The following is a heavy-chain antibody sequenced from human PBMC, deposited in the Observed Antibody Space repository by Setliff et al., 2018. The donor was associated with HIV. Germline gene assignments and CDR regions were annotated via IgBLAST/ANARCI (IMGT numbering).Heavy chain of an antibody. CDR2: IHYDVSSK. V-gene: IGHV3-30*02. CDR3: AKEASHYYDSSGYPEGPNFDY. Sequence: GSLRLSCAASGFLFHTYWMSWVRQAPGKGLEWVAFIHYDVSSKYYADSVKGRFTISRDNSKNTLYLQMNSLRAEDTAVYYCAKEASHYYDSSGYPEGPNFDYWGQGTLVTVSS. D-gene: IGHD3-22*01. J-gene: IGHJ4*02. CDR1: GFLFHTYW.